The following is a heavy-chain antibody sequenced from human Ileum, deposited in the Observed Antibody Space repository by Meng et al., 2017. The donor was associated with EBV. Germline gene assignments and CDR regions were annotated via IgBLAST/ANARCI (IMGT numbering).Heavy chain of an antibody. CDR2: INSNWNT. V-gene: IGHV4-39*07. J-gene: IGHJ4*02. D-gene: IGHD3-10*01. CDR3: VRVRGDFDY. CDR1: GDSVSDTNYF. Sequence: QLQLQESGPGLVKPSETLSLTCLVSGDSVSDTNYFWGWIRQPPGKGLEWIGSINSNWNTYYNPSLTSRVTMSVDTSKNQFSLKLSSVTAADTAVYYCVRVRGDFDYWGQGTLVTVSS.